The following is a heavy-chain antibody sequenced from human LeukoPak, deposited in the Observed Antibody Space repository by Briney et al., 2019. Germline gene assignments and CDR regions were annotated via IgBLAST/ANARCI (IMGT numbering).Heavy chain of an antibody. Sequence: GGSLRLSCAASGFTFSSYWMSWVRQPPGRGLEWVANIKNDGSEKYYVDSVKGRFTISRDNAKNSLYLQMNSLRAEDTAVYYCARVGTAEGTLEDYWGQGTLVTVSS. CDR2: IKNDGSEK. J-gene: IGHJ4*02. CDR3: ARVGTAEGTLEDY. V-gene: IGHV3-7*01. D-gene: IGHD6-13*01. CDR1: GFTFSSYW.